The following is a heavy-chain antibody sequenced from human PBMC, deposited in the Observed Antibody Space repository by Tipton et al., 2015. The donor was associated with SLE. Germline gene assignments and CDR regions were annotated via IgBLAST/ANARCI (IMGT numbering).Heavy chain of an antibody. CDR1: GGSISTSDFY. J-gene: IGHJ6*03. CDR2: IFYSGST. Sequence: LRLSCTVSGGSISTSDFYWGWIRQPPGKGLEWIGSIFYSGSTYYNPSLKSRVTISVDTSKNQFSLKLSSVTAADTAVYYCARGVAGYYFYYYMDVWGKGTTVTISS. CDR3: ARGVAGYYFYYYMDV. V-gene: IGHV4-39*07. D-gene: IGHD3-10*01.